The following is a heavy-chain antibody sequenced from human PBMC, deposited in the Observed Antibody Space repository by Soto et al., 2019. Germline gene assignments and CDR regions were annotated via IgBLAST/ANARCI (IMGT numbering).Heavy chain of an antibody. CDR1: GGSISSGGYY. CDR3: ARGVPAAILPLNYYGMDV. V-gene: IGHV4-31*03. J-gene: IGHJ6*02. CDR2: IYYSGST. Sequence: SETLSLTCTVSGGSISSGGYYWSWILQHPGKGLEWIGYIYYSGSTYYNPSLKSRVTISVDTSKNQFSLKLSSVTAADTAVYYCARGVPAAILPLNYYGMDVWGQGTTVTVSS. D-gene: IGHD2-2*02.